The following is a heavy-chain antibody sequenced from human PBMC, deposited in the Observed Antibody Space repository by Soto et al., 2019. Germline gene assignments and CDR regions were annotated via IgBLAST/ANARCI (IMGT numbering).Heavy chain of an antibody. CDR2: IYYSGNT. J-gene: IGHJ3*02. Sequence: QVQLQESGPGLVKPSQTLSLTCTVSGGSISSGGYYWSWIRQHPGKGLEWIGYIYYSGNTYYNPSLKSRVTISVDTSKNQFSLKLRSVTAADTAVYYCARPYYYGSGSPDAFDIWGQGTMVTVSS. V-gene: IGHV4-31*03. CDR1: GGSISSGGYY. CDR3: ARPYYYGSGSPDAFDI. D-gene: IGHD3-10*01.